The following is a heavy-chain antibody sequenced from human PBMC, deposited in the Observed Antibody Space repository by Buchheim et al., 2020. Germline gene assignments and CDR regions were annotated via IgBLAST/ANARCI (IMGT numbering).Heavy chain of an antibody. J-gene: IGHJ4*02. CDR3: ARDRNDYGDWAFDY. CDR2: IYYSGST. V-gene: IGHV4-59*01. D-gene: IGHD4-17*01. CDR1: GGSISSYY. Sequence: QVQLQESGPGLVKPSETLSLTCTVSGGSISSYYWSWIRQPPGKGLEWIGYIYYSGSTNYNPSLKSRVTISVDTSKNQFSLKLSSVTAADTAVYYCARDRNDYGDWAFDYWGQGTL.